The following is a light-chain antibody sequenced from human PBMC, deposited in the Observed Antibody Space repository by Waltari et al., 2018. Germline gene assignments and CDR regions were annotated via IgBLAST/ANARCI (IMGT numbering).Light chain of an antibody. CDR1: SSDIISDNH. CDR2: DVN. Sequence: QSALTQPASVSGSPGQSITISCTATSSDIISDNHVSWYQQHPGKAPKVMIYDVNNRPSWVSARFSGSISGNTASLTVAGLQAEDEADYYCSSYTSISTWVFGGGTKLTVV. J-gene: IGLJ3*02. CDR3: SSYTSISTWV. V-gene: IGLV2-14*03.